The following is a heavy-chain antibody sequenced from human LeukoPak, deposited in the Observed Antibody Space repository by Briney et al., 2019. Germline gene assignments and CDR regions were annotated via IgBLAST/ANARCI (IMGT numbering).Heavy chain of an antibody. D-gene: IGHD4-17*01. Sequence: GASVKVSCKASGYTFTGYYMHWVRQAPGQGLEWMGWINPNSGGTNYAQKFQGRVTMTRDTSISTAYMELSRLRSDDTAVYYCARVNYGDHEVYFDYWGQGTLVTVSS. J-gene: IGHJ4*02. CDR1: GYTFTGYY. CDR2: INPNSGGT. CDR3: ARVNYGDHEVYFDY. V-gene: IGHV1-2*02.